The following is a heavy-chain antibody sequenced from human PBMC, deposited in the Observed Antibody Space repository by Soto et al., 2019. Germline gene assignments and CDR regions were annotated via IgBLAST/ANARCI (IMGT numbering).Heavy chain of an antibody. Sequence: QVQLVESGGGLVQPGRSLRLSCAASGFTFSSYAMHWVRQAPGKGLEWVAVISYDGSNKYYADSVKGRFTISRDNSKNMLYLLMNSLRAEDTAVYYCTKDYYGDYDPSQYYYYGMDVW. V-gene: IGHV3-30-3*01. CDR2: ISYDGSNK. CDR1: GFTFSSYA. J-gene: IGHJ6*01. D-gene: IGHD4-17*01. CDR3: TKDYYGDYDPSQYYYYGMDV.